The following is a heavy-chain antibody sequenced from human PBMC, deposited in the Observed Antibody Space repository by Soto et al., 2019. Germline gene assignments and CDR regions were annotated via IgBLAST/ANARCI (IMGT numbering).Heavy chain of an antibody. CDR3: ARVQAAMVSGGAYYFDY. CDR1: GFSISIYY. V-gene: IGHV4-59*01. J-gene: IGHJ4*02. D-gene: IGHD5-18*01. CDR2: IYYSGST. Sequence: PSETLSLTCTVSGFSISIYYWSWIRQPPGKGLEWIGYIYYSGSTNYNPSLKSRVTISVDTSKNQFSLKLSSVTAADTAVYYCARVQAAMVSGGAYYFDYWGQGTLVTVS.